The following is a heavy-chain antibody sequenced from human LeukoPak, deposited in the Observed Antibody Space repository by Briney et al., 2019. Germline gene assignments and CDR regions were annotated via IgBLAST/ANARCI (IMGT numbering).Heavy chain of an antibody. Sequence: GGSLRLSCAASGFTFSSYGMSWVRQAPGKGLEWVPAISGSGGSTYYADSVKGRFTISRDNSKNTLYLQMNSLRAEDTAVYYCAKDPHYYASAYYFDYWGQGTLVTVSS. CDR2: ISGSGGST. J-gene: IGHJ4*02. CDR1: GFTFSSYG. D-gene: IGHD3-10*01. V-gene: IGHV3-23*01. CDR3: AKDPHYYASAYYFDY.